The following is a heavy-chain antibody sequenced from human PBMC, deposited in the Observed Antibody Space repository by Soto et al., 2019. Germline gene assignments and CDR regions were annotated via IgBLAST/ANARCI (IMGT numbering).Heavy chain of an antibody. CDR3: ARDYEYQILEFAALDI. Sequence: SVKVSCKASGFTFTSSAVQWVRQARGQRLEWIGWIVVGSGNTNYAQKFQERVTITRDMSTSTAYMELSGLRYEDTAFYYCARDYEYQILEFAALDIWGQGTMVTVSS. CDR1: GFTFTSSA. V-gene: IGHV1-58*01. CDR2: IVVGSGNT. D-gene: IGHD5-12*01. J-gene: IGHJ3*02.